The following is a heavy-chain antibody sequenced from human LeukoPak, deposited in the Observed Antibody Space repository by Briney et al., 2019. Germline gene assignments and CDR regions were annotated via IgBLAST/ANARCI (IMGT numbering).Heavy chain of an antibody. V-gene: IGHV1-69*04. Sequence: GSSVRVSCKASGGTFSSYAISWVRQAPGQGLEWMGRIIPILGIANYAQKFQGRVTITADKSTSTAYMELSSLRSEDTAVYCCARGGGYSSGWYDYWGQGTLVTVSS. D-gene: IGHD6-19*01. CDR2: IIPILGIA. CDR3: ARGGGYSSGWYDY. CDR1: GGTFSSYA. J-gene: IGHJ4*02.